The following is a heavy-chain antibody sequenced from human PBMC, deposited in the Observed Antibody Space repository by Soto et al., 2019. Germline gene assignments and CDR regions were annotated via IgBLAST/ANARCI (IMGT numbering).Heavy chain of an antibody. CDR1: GFTFSSYG. Sequence: QVQLVESGGGVVQPGRSLRLSCAASGFTFSSYGMHWVRQAPGKGLEWVAVISYDGSNKYYADSVKGRFTISRDNSKNTLYLQMNSLRAEDTAVYYCAKDRPGGYSSSWYAYYYGMDVW. D-gene: IGHD6-13*01. CDR2: ISYDGSNK. CDR3: AKDRPGGYSSSWYAYYYGMDV. V-gene: IGHV3-30*18. J-gene: IGHJ6*01.